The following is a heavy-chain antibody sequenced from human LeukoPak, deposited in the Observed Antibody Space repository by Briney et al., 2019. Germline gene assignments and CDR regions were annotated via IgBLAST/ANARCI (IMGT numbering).Heavy chain of an antibody. CDR3: ARDLSPSMSGSVWYDAFDI. V-gene: IGHV3-7*01. Sequence: GGALRLSCVGSRFSFSDPWMTWLRQVPGKGLEGVANIRRDGSVKNYVDFVRGRFTVSRDNAKNSLYLQMNDLRAEDTAIYYCARDLSPSMSGSVWYDAFDIWGQGTMVTVSS. CDR2: IRRDGSVK. D-gene: IGHD6-19*01. J-gene: IGHJ3*02. CDR1: RFSFSDPW.